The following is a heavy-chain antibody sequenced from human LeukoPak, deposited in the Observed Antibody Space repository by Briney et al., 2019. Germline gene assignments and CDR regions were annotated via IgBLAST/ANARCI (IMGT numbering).Heavy chain of an antibody. V-gene: IGHV4-34*01. CDR3: ARGGYYYDSSGYYLLDY. D-gene: IGHD3-22*01. Sequence: SETLSLTCAVYGGSFSGYYWSWNRQPPGKGLEWIGEINHSGSTNYNPSLKSRVTISVDTSENQFSLKLSSVTAADTAAYYCARGGYYYDSSGYYLLDYWGQGTLVTVSS. CDR1: GGSFSGYY. J-gene: IGHJ4*02. CDR2: INHSGST.